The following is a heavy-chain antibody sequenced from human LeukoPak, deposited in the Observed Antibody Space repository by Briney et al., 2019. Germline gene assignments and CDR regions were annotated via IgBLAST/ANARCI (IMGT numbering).Heavy chain of an antibody. D-gene: IGHD6-19*01. CDR3: ARGPRRGSSGWYGGWYYFDY. V-gene: IGHV4-34*01. Sequence: SETLSLTCAVYVGAFSGYYWGWIRRRPGGGLWWIGEINHSGSTNYNPSLKSRVTISVDTSKNQFSLKLSSVTAADTAVYYCARGPRRGSSGWYGGWYYFDYWGQGTLVTVSS. J-gene: IGHJ4*02. CDR1: VGAFSGYY. CDR2: INHSGST.